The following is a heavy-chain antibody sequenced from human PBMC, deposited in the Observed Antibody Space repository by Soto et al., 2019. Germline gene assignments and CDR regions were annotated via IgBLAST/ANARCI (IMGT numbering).Heavy chain of an antibody. CDR2: IYFRGTT. J-gene: IGHJ4*02. V-gene: IGHV4-59*11. CDR3: ARMNYFDTRGYPFDY. D-gene: IGHD3-22*01. CDR1: CGTIISHY. Sequence: SVTLRLTCTVSCGTIISHYWSWIRQPPGKGLEWIGYIYFRGTTNYNPSLKSRVTMSADTSKNQFSLKLNSVTAADTAVYYCARMNYFDTRGYPFDYWVQGRMVTGSP.